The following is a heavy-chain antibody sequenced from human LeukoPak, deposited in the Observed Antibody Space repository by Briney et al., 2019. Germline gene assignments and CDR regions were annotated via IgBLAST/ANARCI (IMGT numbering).Heavy chain of an antibody. V-gene: IGHV4-34*01. CDR2: INHSGTT. CDR3: ARYNVAASPFLPVSLDP. CDR1: GGSFSGYY. Sequence: PETLSLTYAVYGGSFSGYYWSWIRQPPGKGLEWIGEINHSGTTNYSPSLKSQVTISVDTSKSQFSLKLSSVTAADTAVYFCARYNVAASPFLPVSLDPWGQGIMVTLSS. J-gene: IGHJ5*02. D-gene: IGHD3-3*02.